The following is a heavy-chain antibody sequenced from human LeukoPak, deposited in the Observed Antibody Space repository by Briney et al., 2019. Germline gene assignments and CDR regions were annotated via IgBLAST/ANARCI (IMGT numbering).Heavy chain of an antibody. J-gene: IGHJ4*02. Sequence: GGPLRFSCTASGFTFSTYDMSRVRQAPGKGLEWVSTVRVNGRSTFSADSVKGRFTISRDNSKNTLYLQMNSLRAEDTALYYCAKPGEPSNYYFDRWGQGALVTVSS. CDR3: AKPGEPSNYYFDR. CDR2: VRVNGRST. D-gene: IGHD2-21*01. V-gene: IGHV3-23*01. CDR1: GFTFSTYD.